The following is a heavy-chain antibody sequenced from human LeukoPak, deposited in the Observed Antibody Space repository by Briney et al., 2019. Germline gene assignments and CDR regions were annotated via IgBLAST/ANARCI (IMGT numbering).Heavy chain of an antibody. D-gene: IGHD3-16*01. Sequence: PGGSLRLSCAASGFTFSSYGMHWVRQAPGKGLEWVAVISYDGSNTYYADSMKGRFTISRDNSKNTLYLQMNSLRAEDTAVYYCAKDTEYYDSNNSLCDYWGQGTLVTVSS. CDR1: GFTFSSYG. CDR3: AKDTEYYDSNNSLCDY. J-gene: IGHJ4*02. V-gene: IGHV3-30*18. CDR2: ISYDGSNT.